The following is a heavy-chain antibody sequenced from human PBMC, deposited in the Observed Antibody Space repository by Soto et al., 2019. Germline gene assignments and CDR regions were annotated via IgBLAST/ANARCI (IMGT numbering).Heavy chain of an antibody. CDR3: AREGGDGIDY. J-gene: IGHJ4*02. CDR1: GGSIRSGSHY. CDR2: IYYSGST. D-gene: IGHD3-16*01. V-gene: IGHV4-31*03. Sequence: KTSETLSLTCTVSGGSIRSGSHYWSWIRQHPGKGLEWIGYIYYSGSTYYNPSLKSRITMSISTSKNQFSLKLTSVTAADTAVYYCAREGGDGIDYWGQGTLVTVSS.